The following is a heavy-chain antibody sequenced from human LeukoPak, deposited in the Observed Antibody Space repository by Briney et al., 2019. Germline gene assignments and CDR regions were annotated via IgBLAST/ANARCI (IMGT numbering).Heavy chain of an antibody. Sequence: GGSLRLSCAASGFTFSSYSMNWVRQAPGKGLEWVSSISSSSSYIYYADSVKGRFTISRDNAKNSLYLQMNSLRAEDTAVYYCARDRASWQQLVHFGYFDLWGRGTLVTVSS. CDR1: GFTFSSYS. J-gene: IGHJ2*01. D-gene: IGHD6-13*01. CDR2: ISSSSSYI. V-gene: IGHV3-21*01. CDR3: ARDRASWQQLVHFGYFDL.